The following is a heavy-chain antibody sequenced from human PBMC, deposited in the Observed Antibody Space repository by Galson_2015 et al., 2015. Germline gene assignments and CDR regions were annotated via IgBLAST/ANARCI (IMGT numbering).Heavy chain of an antibody. CDR3: ARDRDAHDSPFSWQDYYFDY. J-gene: IGHJ4*02. V-gene: IGHV3-30-3*01. CDR1: GFTFSSYA. D-gene: IGHD3-22*01. Sequence: SLRLSCAASGFTFSSYAMHWVRQAPGKGLEWVAVISYDGSNKYYADSVKGRFTISRDNSKNTLYLQMNSLRAEDTAVYYCARDRDAHDSPFSWQDYYFDYWGQGTLVTVSS. CDR2: ISYDGSNK.